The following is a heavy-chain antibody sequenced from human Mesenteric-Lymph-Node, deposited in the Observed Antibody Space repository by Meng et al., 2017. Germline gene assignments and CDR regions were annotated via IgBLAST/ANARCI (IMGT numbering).Heavy chain of an antibody. J-gene: IGHJ4*02. CDR2: INHNSDGT. CDR1: GYTFTVYY. Sequence: QVQLVQSGPEVKKPGASLKVSCKASGYTFTVYYSHWVRQAPGQGLEWIGRINHNSDGTNYAQKCQGRITMNWDTSISAAQMELSSLRSDDTAVYDCAAFYYESRGYFRADDWGQGILVTVSS. V-gene: IGHV1-2*06. CDR3: AAFYYESRGYFRADD. D-gene: IGHD3-22*01.